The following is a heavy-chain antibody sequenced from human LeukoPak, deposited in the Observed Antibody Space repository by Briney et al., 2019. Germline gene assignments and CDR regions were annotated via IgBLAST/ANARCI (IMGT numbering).Heavy chain of an antibody. J-gene: IGHJ6*04. D-gene: IGHD2-15*01. CDR2: INHSGST. CDR3: AAREAVVVVAATPRYYYYYGMDV. V-gene: IGHV4-34*01. Sequence: SETLSLTCAVYGGSFSGYYWSWLRQPPGKGLEWIGEINHSGSTNYNPSLKSRVTISVDTSKNQFSLKLSSVTAADTAVYYCAAREAVVVVAATPRYYYYYGMDVWGKGTTVTVSS. CDR1: GGSFSGYY.